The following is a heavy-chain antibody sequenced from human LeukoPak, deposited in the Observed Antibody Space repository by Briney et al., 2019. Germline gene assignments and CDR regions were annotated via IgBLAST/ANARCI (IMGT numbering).Heavy chain of an antibody. J-gene: IGHJ4*02. CDR1: GFTFSSYA. D-gene: IGHD3-10*01. Sequence: GGSLRLSCAASGFTFSSYAMHWVRQAPGKGLEWVAVISYDGSNKYYADSVKGRFTISRDNSKNTLYLQMNSLRAEDTAVYYCARDMVLMVRGVILDYWGQGTLVTVSS. V-gene: IGHV3-30-3*01. CDR2: ISYDGSNK. CDR3: ARDMVLMVRGVILDY.